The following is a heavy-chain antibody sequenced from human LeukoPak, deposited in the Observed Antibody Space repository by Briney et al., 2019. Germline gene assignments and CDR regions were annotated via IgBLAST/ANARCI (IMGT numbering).Heavy chain of an antibody. Sequence: PSETLSLTCTVSGGSISSNNYYWGWIRQSPGKGLEWIGSIYYSGSTYYNPSLKSRFTMSVDTSENQFSLKLSSVTPADTAVYYCARDMYLGELSLPPLISYWGQGTLVTVSS. CDR1: GGSISSNNYY. CDR2: IYYSGST. CDR3: ARDMYLGELSLPPLISY. D-gene: IGHD3-16*02. V-gene: IGHV4-39*02. J-gene: IGHJ4*02.